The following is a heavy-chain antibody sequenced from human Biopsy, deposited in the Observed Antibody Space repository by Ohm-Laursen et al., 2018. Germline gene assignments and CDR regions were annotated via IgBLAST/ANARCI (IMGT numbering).Heavy chain of an antibody. CDR2: IYNTETT. J-gene: IGHJ5*02. CDR1: GGSISSSRYF. CDR3: ARHPTGFWFDP. V-gene: IGHV4-39*01. Sequence: GTLSLTCTVSGGSISSSRYFWGWIRQPPGKGLVRIGSIYNTETTFYNPALKSRVTIYVDTSTNQFTLKVSSVTAADTALYFCARHPTGFWFDPWGHGTLVTVSS.